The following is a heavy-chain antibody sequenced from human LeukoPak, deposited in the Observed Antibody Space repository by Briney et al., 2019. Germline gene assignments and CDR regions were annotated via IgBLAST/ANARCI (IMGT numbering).Heavy chain of an antibody. V-gene: IGHV4-39*01. D-gene: IGHD3-10*01. Sequence: SETLSLTCTVSGGSISSSSYYWGWIRQPPGKGLEWIGSIYYSGSTYYNPSLKSRVTISVDTSKNQFSLKLSSVTAADTAVYYCATSKIPLWAFDYWGQGTLVTVSS. CDR2: IYYSGST. J-gene: IGHJ4*02. CDR3: ATSKIPLWAFDY. CDR1: GGSISSSSYY.